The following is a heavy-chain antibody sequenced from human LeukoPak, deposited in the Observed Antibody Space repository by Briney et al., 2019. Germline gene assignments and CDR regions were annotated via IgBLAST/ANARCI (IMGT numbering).Heavy chain of an antibody. CDR1: GFTFSNYW. J-gene: IGHJ4*02. V-gene: IGHV3-7*05. CDR2: IKQDGGQI. Sequence: PGGSLRLSCAASGFTFSNYWMGWVRQVPGKGLEWAANIKQDGGQIYYVDSVRGRFTISRDNAKNLLSLQMNSLRAEDTAIYHCARQYGGSSTTFDSWGQGTLVTVSS. CDR3: ARQYGGSSTTFDS. D-gene: IGHD3-16*01.